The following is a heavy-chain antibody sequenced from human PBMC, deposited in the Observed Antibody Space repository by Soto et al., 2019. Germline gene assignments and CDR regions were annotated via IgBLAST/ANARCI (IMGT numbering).Heavy chain of an antibody. D-gene: IGHD3-22*01. CDR3: AKMPRDSSGFIGGVKKHRTCVYGMDV. CDR2: ISYDGSNK. CDR1: GFTFSSYA. Sequence: GGSLRLSCAASGFTFSSYAMHWVRQAPGKGLEWVAVISYDGSNKYYADSVKGRFTISRDNSKNTLYLQMNSLRAEDTAVYYCAKMPRDSSGFIGGVKKHRTCVYGMDVWGQGTTVTVSS. J-gene: IGHJ6*02. V-gene: IGHV3-30-3*02.